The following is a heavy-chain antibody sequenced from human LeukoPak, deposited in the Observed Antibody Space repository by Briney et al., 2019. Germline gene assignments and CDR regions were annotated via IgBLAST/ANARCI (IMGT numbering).Heavy chain of an antibody. V-gene: IGHV3-64*01. J-gene: IGHJ4*02. CDR3: ASSTYYYDSSGQGYFDY. CDR2: ISSNGGST. CDR1: GFTFSSYA. Sequence: GGSLRLSCAASGFTFSSYAMHWVRQAPGKGLEYVSAISSNGGSTYYANSVKGRFTISRDNSKNTLYLQMGSLRAEDMAVYYCASSTYYYDSSGQGYFDYWGQGTLVTVSS. D-gene: IGHD3-22*01.